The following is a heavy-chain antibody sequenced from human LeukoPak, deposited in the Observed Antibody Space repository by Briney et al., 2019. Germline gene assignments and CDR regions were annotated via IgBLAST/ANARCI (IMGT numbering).Heavy chain of an antibody. V-gene: IGHV3-23*01. CDR2: ISGSGGST. Sequence: ETLSLTCTVSGYSISSGYLWGWIRQPPGKGLEWVSAISGSGGSTYYADSVKGRFTISRDNSKNTLYLQMNSLRAEDTAVYYCAKSGAVAYDYYYMDVWGKGTTVTISS. D-gene: IGHD6-19*01. CDR3: AKSGAVAYDYYYMDV. J-gene: IGHJ6*03. CDR1: GYSISSGY.